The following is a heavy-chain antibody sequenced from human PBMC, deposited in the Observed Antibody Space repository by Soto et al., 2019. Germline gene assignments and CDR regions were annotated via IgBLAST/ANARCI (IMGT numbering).Heavy chain of an antibody. CDR3: ARDRATDY. Sequence: EVQLVESGGGLVKPGGSLRLSCAASGFTFSSYSMNWVRQAPGKGLELVSSISSSSSYIYYADSVKGRFTISRDNAKNALYLQMNSLRAEDTAVYYCARDRATDYWGQGTLVTVSS. CDR1: GFTFSSYS. V-gene: IGHV3-21*01. J-gene: IGHJ4*02. CDR2: ISSSSSYI.